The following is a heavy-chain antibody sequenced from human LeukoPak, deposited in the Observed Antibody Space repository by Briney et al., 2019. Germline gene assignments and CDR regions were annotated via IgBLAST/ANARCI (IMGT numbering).Heavy chain of an antibody. CDR2: ISSSGSTI. D-gene: IGHD3-3*01. CDR1: GFTFSDYY. CDR3: ASLSYYDFWSGYWGEDYGMDV. Sequence: GGSLRLSCAASGFTFSDYYMSWIRQAPGKGLEWVSYISSSGSTIYYADSVKGRFTISRDNAKNSLYLQMNSLRAEDTAVYYCASLSYYDFWSGYWGEDYGMDVWGQGTTVTVSS. J-gene: IGHJ6*02. V-gene: IGHV3-11*01.